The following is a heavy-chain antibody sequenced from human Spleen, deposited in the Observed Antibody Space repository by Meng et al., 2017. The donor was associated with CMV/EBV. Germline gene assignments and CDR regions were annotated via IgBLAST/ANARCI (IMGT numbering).Heavy chain of an antibody. D-gene: IGHD6-13*01. CDR1: GFSLGTSAMR. J-gene: IGHJ4*02. CDR2: IDWDDDK. CDR3: ARMVSSSWPYYFDH. V-gene: IGHV2-70D*14. Sequence: SGPTLVKPTQTLTLTCTFSGFSLGTSAMRVSWIRQPPGKALEWLARIDWDDDKYYSASLKTRLTISKDTSKNQGVLTMTNMDPMDTATYYCARMVSSSWPYYFDHWGQGTLVTVSS.